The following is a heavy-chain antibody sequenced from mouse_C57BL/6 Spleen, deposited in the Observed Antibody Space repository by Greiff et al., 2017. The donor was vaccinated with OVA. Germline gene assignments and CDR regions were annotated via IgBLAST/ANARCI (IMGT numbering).Heavy chain of an antibody. CDR3: ARGYGSSSYAMDY. CDR1: GYTFTSYW. Sequence: VQLQQPGAELVRPGSSVKLSCKASGYTFTSYWMDWVKQRPGQGLEWIGNIYPSDSETHYNQKFKDKATLTVDKSSSTAYMQLSSLTSEDSAVYYGARGYGSSSYAMDYWGKGTSVTVSS. J-gene: IGHJ4*01. V-gene: IGHV1-61*01. D-gene: IGHD1-1*01. CDR2: IYPSDSET.